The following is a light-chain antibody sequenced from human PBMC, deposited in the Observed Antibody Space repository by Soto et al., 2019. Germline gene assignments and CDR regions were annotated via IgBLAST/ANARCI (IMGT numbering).Light chain of an antibody. Sequence: QSALTQPPSASGSPGQSVTISCTGTSSDVCAYHYVSWYQQYPRKAPKLVIYEVTKRPSGVPDRFSGSKSGNTASLTVSGLQAEDEADYYCTSYVGNDIWVFGGGTKLTVL. CDR2: EVT. CDR3: TSYVGNDIWV. J-gene: IGLJ3*02. V-gene: IGLV2-8*01. CDR1: SSDVCAYHY.